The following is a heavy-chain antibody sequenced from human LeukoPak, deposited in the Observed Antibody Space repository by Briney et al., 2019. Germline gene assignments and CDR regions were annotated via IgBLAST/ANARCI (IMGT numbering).Heavy chain of an antibody. CDR1: GFTFSSYS. J-gene: IGHJ4*02. Sequence: PGGSLRLSCAASGFTFSSYSMNWVRQAPGKGLEWVSSISSSSSYIYYADSLKGRFTISRDNAKNSLYLQMNSLRAEDTAVYYCARGVRIAVAGYIDYWGQGTLVTVSS. CDR2: ISSSSSYI. CDR3: ARGVRIAVAGYIDY. D-gene: IGHD6-19*01. V-gene: IGHV3-21*01.